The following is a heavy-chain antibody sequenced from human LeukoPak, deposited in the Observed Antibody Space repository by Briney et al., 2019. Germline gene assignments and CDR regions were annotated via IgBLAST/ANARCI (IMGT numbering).Heavy chain of an antibody. D-gene: IGHD2-2*01. CDR1: GFTVSSNY. CDR2: IYSGGST. V-gene: IGHV3-66*01. CDR3: ARSVPDCSSTSCYYSYYYYMDV. J-gene: IGHJ6*03. Sequence: PGGSLRLSCAASGFTVSSNYMCWVRQAPGKGLEWVSVIYSGGSTYYADSVKGRFTISRDNSKNTLYLQMNSLRAEDTAVYYCARSVPDCSSTSCYYSYYYYMDVWGKGTTVTVSS.